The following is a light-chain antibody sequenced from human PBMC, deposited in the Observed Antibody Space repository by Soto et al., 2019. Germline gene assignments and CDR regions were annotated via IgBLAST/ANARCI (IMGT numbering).Light chain of an antibody. CDR3: KSYAGSNTDV. CDR1: KSDIGFYDF. V-gene: IGLV2-8*01. J-gene: IGLJ1*01. CDR2: EVV. Sequence: QSVLTQPPSASGSPGQSVTISCTGSKSDIGFYDFVSWYQHHPGKTPLLIIYEVVQRPSGVPDRFSGSKSGNTASLTVSGLQAADEADYFCKSYAGSNTDVFGTGTKLTVL.